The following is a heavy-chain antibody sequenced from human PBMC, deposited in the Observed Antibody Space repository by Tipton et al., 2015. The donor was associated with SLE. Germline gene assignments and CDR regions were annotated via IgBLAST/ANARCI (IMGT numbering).Heavy chain of an antibody. D-gene: IGHD1-1*01. CDR2: MNPSGNT. V-gene: IGHV1-8*01. J-gene: IGHJ6*02. Sequence: QSGAEVKQPGASVKVSCKASGFTLTDYDITWVRQTTPGQGLEWMGWMNPSGNTNYEEKFQGSVTMTRDTSINTAYMELSSLRSEDTAVYFCARETTQTRDGLDVWGQGTTVIVSS. CDR3: ARETTQTRDGLDV. CDR1: GFTLTDYD.